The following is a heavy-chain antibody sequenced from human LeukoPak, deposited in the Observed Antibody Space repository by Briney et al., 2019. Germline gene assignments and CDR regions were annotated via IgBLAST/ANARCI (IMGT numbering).Heavy chain of an antibody. CDR3: AKDAIPMATRPRRDWFDP. V-gene: IGHV3-23*01. CDR2: ISTSGGAT. Sequence: GGSLRLSCPASGFTFSSYAMNWVRQAAGKGLEWVSGISTSGGATYYADCVQGRFTISRDNSKNTLYLKMNSLRADETAMYYCAKDAIPMATRPRRDWFDPWGQGTLVTVSS. J-gene: IGHJ5*02. D-gene: IGHD6-6*01. CDR1: GFTFSSYA.